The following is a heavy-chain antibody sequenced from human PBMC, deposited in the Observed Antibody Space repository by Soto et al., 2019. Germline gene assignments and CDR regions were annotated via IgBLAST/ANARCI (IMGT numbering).Heavy chain of an antibody. V-gene: IGHV4-59*08. CDR1: GGSLSSYY. J-gene: IGHJ4*02. Sequence: SETLSLTCTVSGGSLSSYYLSWIRKPPGKGLEWIGYIYYSGSTNYNPSLKSRVTISVDTSKNQFSLKLSSVTAADTAVYYCARHTPAISISDHWGQGTLVTVSS. D-gene: IGHD2-15*01. CDR2: IYYSGST. CDR3: ARHTPAISISDH.